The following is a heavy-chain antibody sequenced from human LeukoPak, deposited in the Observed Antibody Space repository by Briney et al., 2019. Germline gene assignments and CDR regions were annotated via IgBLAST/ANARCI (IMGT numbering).Heavy chain of an antibody. Sequence: ASVKVSCKASGYTFTGYYMHWVRQAPGQGLEWMGWINPNSGGTNYAQKFQGRVTMTRDTSISTAYMELRSLRSDDTAVYYCARVGWELLHGDAFDIWGQGTMVTVSS. D-gene: IGHD1-26*01. V-gene: IGHV1-2*02. CDR1: GYTFTGYY. CDR3: ARVGWELLHGDAFDI. J-gene: IGHJ3*02. CDR2: INPNSGGT.